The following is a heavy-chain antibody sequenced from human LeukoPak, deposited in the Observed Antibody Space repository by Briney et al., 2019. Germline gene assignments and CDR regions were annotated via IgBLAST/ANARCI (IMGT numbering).Heavy chain of an antibody. CDR2: ISYDGSNK. V-gene: IGHV3-30*18. CDR1: GFTFSSYG. J-gene: IGHJ4*02. CDR3: AKDGGAYGFDY. Sequence: PGRSLRLSCAASGFTFSSYGMHWVRQAPGKGLEWVAVISYDGSNKYYADSVKGRFIISRDNSKNTLYLQMNSLRAEDTAVYYCAKDGGAYGFDYWGQGTLVTVSS. D-gene: IGHD3-16*01.